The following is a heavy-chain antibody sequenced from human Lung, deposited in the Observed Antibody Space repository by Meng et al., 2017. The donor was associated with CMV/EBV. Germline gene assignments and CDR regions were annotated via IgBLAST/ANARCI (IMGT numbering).Heavy chain of an antibody. D-gene: IGHD2-15*01. CDR2: IYNDGDT. V-gene: IGHV3-53*01. J-gene: IGHJ5*02. CDR1: GFSVSNKY. CDR3: ARVGYPIGGYFDP. Sequence: GESLKISCAASGFSVSNKYLAWVRQAPGKGLEWVSVIYNDGDTHYTNFVKGRFTISRDSSKNTVFLQMNSLRADDTAVYYCARVGYPIGGYFDPWGQGTLVXVST.